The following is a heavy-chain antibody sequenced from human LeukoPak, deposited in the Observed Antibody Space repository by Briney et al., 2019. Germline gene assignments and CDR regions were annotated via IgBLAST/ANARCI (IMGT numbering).Heavy chain of an antibody. CDR1: GFTFSSYA. Sequence: PGGSLRLSCAASGFTFSSYAMSWVRQAPGKGLEWVSAISGSGGSTYYADSVKGRFTISRDNSKNTLYLQMNSLRAEDTAVYYCAKDVMVGYSSSWDSWGQGTLVTVSS. D-gene: IGHD6-13*01. V-gene: IGHV3-23*01. CDR3: AKDVMVGYSSSWDS. CDR2: ISGSGGST. J-gene: IGHJ4*02.